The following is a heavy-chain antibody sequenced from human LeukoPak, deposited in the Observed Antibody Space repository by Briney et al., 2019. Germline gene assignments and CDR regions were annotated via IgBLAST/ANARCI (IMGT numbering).Heavy chain of an antibody. CDR2: LSDTSSMI. D-gene: IGHD1-26*01. Sequence: GGSLRLSCAASGFPFSTYAMTWVRQAPGKGLEWVSTLSDTSSMIYYADPVKGRFTISRDNSKNTVYLQMNSLRVDDTAVYYCVKDGGIYPAWYFDCWGQGTLVTVSS. V-gene: IGHV3-23*01. CDR3: VKDGGIYPAWYFDC. J-gene: IGHJ4*02. CDR1: GFPFSTYA.